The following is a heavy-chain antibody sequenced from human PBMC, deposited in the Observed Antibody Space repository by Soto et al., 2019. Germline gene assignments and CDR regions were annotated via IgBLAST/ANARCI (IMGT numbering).Heavy chain of an antibody. Sequence: QITLKESGPTLVKPTQTLTLTCTFSGFSLSSTRMAVGWIRQPPGKALEWLALIYWDDDKRYSPFLKSRLTITQDTSTTPVVLTMSTMAPVDPARYYCAHIVVSGLGYYFDYWGQGTLVTVSS. CDR2: IYWDDDK. CDR1: GFSLSSTRMA. D-gene: IGHD6-19*01. J-gene: IGHJ4*02. V-gene: IGHV2-5*02. CDR3: AHIVVSGLGYYFDY.